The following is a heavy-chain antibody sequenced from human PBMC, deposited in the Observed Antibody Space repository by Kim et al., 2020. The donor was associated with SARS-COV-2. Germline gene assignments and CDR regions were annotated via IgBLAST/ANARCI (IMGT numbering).Heavy chain of an antibody. CDR3: TRDRAYSLDY. CDR2: IKEDGSDK. CDR1: GFTFSDNW. D-gene: IGHD2-15*01. Sequence: GGSLRLSCTASGFTFSDNWMSWVRQGPGKGLEWLAKIKEDGSDKYYLNSVEGRFTISRDNAKNSLYLQMNSLRAEDTDLYFCTRDRAYSLDYWGQGTLVTVSS. V-gene: IGHV3-7*01. J-gene: IGHJ4*02.